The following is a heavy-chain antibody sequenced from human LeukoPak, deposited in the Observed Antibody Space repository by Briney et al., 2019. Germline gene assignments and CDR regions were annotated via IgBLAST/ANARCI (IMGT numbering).Heavy chain of an antibody. V-gene: IGHV4-59*12. Sequence: SETLSLTCSVSGGSISSYYWNWIRQPPGKGLEWIGYIYHSGSTYYNPSLKSRVTISVDRSKNQFSLKLSSVTAADTAVYYCARDGDIVVVPAAIPDHAFDIWGQGTMVTVSS. J-gene: IGHJ3*02. CDR2: IYHSGST. CDR1: GGSISSYY. CDR3: ARDGDIVVVPAAIPDHAFDI. D-gene: IGHD2-2*02.